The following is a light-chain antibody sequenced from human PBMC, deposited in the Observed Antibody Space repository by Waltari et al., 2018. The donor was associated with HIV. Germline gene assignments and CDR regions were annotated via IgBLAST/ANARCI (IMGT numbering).Light chain of an antibody. CDR3: QSIDSGGTFV. Sequence: SYELTQAPSVSVSPGQTARITCSGDTLAKQYAYWYQQKPGQAPELVMYQDTERPSGIPERFSGSMSGTTVTLTISRVQAADEADYYCQSIDSGGTFVFGTGTKVTVL. V-gene: IGLV3-25*03. CDR2: QDT. CDR1: TLAKQY. J-gene: IGLJ1*01.